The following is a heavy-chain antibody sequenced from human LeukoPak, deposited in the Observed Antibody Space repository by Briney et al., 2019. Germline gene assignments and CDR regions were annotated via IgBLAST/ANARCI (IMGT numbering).Heavy chain of an antibody. CDR3: AKAVASSGSYYLNYFGY. J-gene: IGHJ4*02. CDR1: GFTFSSYA. Sequence: PGGSLRLSCAASGFTFSSYAMSWVRQAPGRGLEWVSAISGSGGSTYYADSVKGRFTISRDNSKNTLYLQMNSLRAEDTAVYYCAKAVASSGSYYLNYFGYWGQGTLVTVSS. V-gene: IGHV3-23*01. D-gene: IGHD3-10*01. CDR2: ISGSGGST.